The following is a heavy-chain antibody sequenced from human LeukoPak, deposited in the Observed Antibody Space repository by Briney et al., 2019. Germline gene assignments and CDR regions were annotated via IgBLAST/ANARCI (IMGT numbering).Heavy chain of an antibody. CDR2: INPSGGST. J-gene: IGHJ6*03. V-gene: IGHV1-46*03. CDR3: ARDGAFRMGVVRVGYYYYMDV. D-gene: IGHD3-3*01. Sequence: ASVKVSCKASGYTFTSYYMHWVRRAPGQGLEWMGIINPSGGSTSYAQKFQGRVTMTRDTSTSTVYMELSSLRSGDTAVYYCARDGAFRMGVVRVGYYYYMDVWGKGTTVTVSS. CDR1: GYTFTSYY.